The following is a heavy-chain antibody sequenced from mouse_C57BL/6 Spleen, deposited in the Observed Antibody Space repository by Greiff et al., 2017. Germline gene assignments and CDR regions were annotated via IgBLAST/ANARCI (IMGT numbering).Heavy chain of an antibody. CDR2: INPYNGGT. CDR3: ARSAGYYFDY. Sequence: VQLQQSGPVLVKPGASVKMSCKASGYTFTDYYMNWVKQSHGKSLEWIGVINPYNGGTSYNQKFKGKATLTVDKSSSTAYMELNSLTSEDSAVXYCARSAGYYFDYGGQGTTLTVSS. J-gene: IGHJ2*01. V-gene: IGHV1-19*01. CDR1: GYTFTDYY.